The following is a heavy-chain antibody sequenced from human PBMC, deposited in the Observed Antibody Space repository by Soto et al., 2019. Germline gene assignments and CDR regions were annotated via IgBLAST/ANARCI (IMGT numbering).Heavy chain of an antibody. CDR2: IYYSGST. V-gene: IGHV4-61*01. CDR3: ARDRGYRGYDPGDSYTGMDV. D-gene: IGHD5-12*01. J-gene: IGHJ6*02. CDR1: GGSVSSGSYY. Sequence: SETLSLTCTVAGGSVSSGSYYWSWIRQPPGKRLEWIGYIYYSGSTNYNPSLKSRVTISVDTSKTQFPLTLRSVTAADTAVYYCARDRGYRGYDPGDSYTGMDVWGQGPTVTVSS.